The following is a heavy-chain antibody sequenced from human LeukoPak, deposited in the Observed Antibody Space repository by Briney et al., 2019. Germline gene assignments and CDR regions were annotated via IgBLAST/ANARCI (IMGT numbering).Heavy chain of an antibody. V-gene: IGHV4-39*01. J-gene: IGHJ4*02. D-gene: IGHD4-23*01. CDR3: ARRLAGYSLGGNY. Sequence: PSETLSLTCTVSGGSISSSSYYWGWIRQPPGKGLEWIASIYYSGSTYYNPSLKSRLNISVDTSKNQLSLNLSSVTAADTAVYHCARRLAGYSLGGNYWGQGTLVTVSS. CDR1: GGSISSSSYY. CDR2: IYYSGST.